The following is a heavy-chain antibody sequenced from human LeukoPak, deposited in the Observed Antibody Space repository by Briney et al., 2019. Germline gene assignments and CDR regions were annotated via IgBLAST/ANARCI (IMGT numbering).Heavy chain of an antibody. Sequence: GGSLRLSCAASGFTFSSYAMSWVRQAPGKGLEWVSAISGSGGGTYHANSVKGRFTISRDNSRDTLYLQMNSLRAEDTALYFCAKTPDYYGSGSSSYIDCWGQGTLVSVSS. CDR1: GFTFSSYA. CDR2: ISGSGGGT. CDR3: AKTPDYYGSGSSSYIDC. V-gene: IGHV3-23*01. D-gene: IGHD3-10*01. J-gene: IGHJ4*02.